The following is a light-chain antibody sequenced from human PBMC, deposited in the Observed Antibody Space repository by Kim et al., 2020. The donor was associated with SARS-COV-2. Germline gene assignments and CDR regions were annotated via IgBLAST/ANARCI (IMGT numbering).Light chain of an antibody. CDR3: QAWDSSSVV. CDR2: QDS. CDR1: KLGDKY. Sequence: VSPEQNARLTCAEDKLGDKYACWYQQKPGQSPVPVIYQDSKRPSGIPGRFSGSNSGNTATLTISGTQAMDEADYYCQAWDSSSVVFGGGTQLTVL. V-gene: IGLV3-1*01. J-gene: IGLJ2*01.